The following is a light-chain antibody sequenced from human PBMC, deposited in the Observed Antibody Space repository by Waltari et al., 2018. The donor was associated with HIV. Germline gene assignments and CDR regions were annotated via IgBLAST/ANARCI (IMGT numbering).Light chain of an antibody. CDR3: GTWDRSLGGGV. CDR2: DNN. J-gene: IGLJ3*02. Sequence: QSVLTQPPSVSAAPGQKVTISSSGSSPNIGNDYVTWYQHVPGAAPKLVIYDNNKRPSGIPDRFSGFKSGTSATLGITGLQTGDEADYYCGTWDRSLGGGVFGGGTKLTVL. CDR1: SPNIGNDY. V-gene: IGLV1-51*01.